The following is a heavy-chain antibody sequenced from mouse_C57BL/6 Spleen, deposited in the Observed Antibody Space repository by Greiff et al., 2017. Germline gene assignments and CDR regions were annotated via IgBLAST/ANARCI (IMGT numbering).Heavy chain of an antibody. CDR3: ARGHYYGSSPTTYFDV. V-gene: IGHV1-69*01. J-gene: IGHJ1*03. D-gene: IGHD1-1*01. CDR2: IDPSDSYT. Sequence: QVQLQQPGAELVMPGASVKLSCKASGYTFTSYWMHWVKQRPGQGLEWIGEIDPSDSYTNYNQKFKGKSTLTVDKSSSTAYMQLSSLTSEDSAVYYCARGHYYGSSPTTYFDVWGTGTTVTVSS. CDR1: GYTFTSYW.